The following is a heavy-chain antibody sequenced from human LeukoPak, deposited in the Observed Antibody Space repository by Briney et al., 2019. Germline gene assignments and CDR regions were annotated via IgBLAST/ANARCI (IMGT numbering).Heavy chain of an antibody. CDR2: IYHSGST. CDR3: ARDIVAAAGSFDY. J-gene: IGHJ4*02. V-gene: IGHV4-38-2*02. D-gene: IGHD6-13*01. Sequence: SETLSLTCTVSGSSISSGYYWGWIRQPPGKGLEWIGNIYHSGSTYYNPSLKSRVTISVDTSKTQFSLKLSSVTAADTAVYYCARDIVAAAGSFDYWGQGTQVTVSS. CDR1: GSSISSGYY.